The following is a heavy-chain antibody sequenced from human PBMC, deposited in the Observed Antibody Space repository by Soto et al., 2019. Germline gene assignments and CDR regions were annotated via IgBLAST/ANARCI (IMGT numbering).Heavy chain of an antibody. CDR2: IYWDDDK. D-gene: IGHD3-3*01. CDR1: GFSLSTSGVG. V-gene: IGHV2-5*02. Sequence: QITLKESGPTLVKPTQTLTLTCTFSGFSLSTSGVGVGWIRQPPGKALEWLALIYWDDDKRYSPSLKSRLTITNDSSKNQVVLTMTNMDPVDTATYYCAHKRGYYYFWSGYAPWCQGTLVTVSS. J-gene: IGHJ5*02. CDR3: AHKRGYYYFWSGYAP.